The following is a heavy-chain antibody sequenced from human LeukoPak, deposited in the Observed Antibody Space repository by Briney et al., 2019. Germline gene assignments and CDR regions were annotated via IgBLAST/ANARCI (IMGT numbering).Heavy chain of an antibody. J-gene: IGHJ4*02. D-gene: IGHD2-15*01. V-gene: IGHV3-21*01. Sequence: PGGSLRLSCAASGFTFSHYAMSWVRQAPGKGLEWVSSISSSSSYIYYADSVKGRFTISRDNAKNSLYLQMNSLRAEDTAVYYCAREAATPPASEFDYWGQGTLVTVSS. CDR1: GFTFSHYA. CDR2: ISSSSSYI. CDR3: AREAATPPASEFDY.